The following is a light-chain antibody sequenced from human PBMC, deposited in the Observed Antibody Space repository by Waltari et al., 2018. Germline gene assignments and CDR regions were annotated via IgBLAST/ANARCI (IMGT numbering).Light chain of an antibody. V-gene: IGLV5-45*03. CDR2: YRSDSEK. CDR3: MIWDSSAWV. J-gene: IGLJ3*02. CDR1: SGIDVGTYR. Sequence: QAVLTQPSSLSASPGASASLTCTLRSGIDVGTYRIYWYQQKPGSPPHYLLRYRSDSEKQQGSGVPSRFSGSKDASANGGILLISGLQSDDEADYYCMIWDSSAWVFGGGTKLTVL.